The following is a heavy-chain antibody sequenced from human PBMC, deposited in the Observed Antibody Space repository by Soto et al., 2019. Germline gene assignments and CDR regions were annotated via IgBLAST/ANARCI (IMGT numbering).Heavy chain of an antibody. CDR1: GYTFTNYY. CDR3: ARDLGRSGYSVQGY. Sequence: QVQLVQSGAEVKKPGASVKVSCKASGYTFTNYYTHWVRLAPGQGLEWMGIINPSDGSTSHAQKFQGRITMTRDTSTSTVYMELSSLRSEDTAVYYCARDLGRSGYSVQGYWGQGTLVTVSS. V-gene: IGHV1-46*01. CDR2: INPSDGST. D-gene: IGHD3-22*01. J-gene: IGHJ4*02.